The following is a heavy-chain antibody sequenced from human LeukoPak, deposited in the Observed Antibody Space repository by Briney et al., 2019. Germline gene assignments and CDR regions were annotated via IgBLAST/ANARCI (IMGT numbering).Heavy chain of an antibody. Sequence: PSETLSLTCTVSGGSISSSSYYWGWIRQPPGKGLEWIGSIYYSGSTYYNPSLKSRVTISVDTSKNQFSLKLSSVTAADTAVYYCARVHAGVRGYDRNWFDPWGEGTLVTVSS. CDR2: IYYSGST. D-gene: IGHD2-2*01. J-gene: IGHJ5*01. V-gene: IGHV4-39*07. CDR3: ARVHAGVRGYDRNWFDP. CDR1: GGSISSSSYY.